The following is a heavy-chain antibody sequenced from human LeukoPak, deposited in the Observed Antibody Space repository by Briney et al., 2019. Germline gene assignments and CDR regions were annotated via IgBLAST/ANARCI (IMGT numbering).Heavy chain of an antibody. V-gene: IGHV7-4-1*02. CDR2: INTNTGNS. CDR3: ARDSSVECQLYFDSTYYHYVCWFDP. CDR1: GYTFNNYA. D-gene: IGHD3-22*01. Sequence: GASVKVSCKVSGYTFNNYAINWVRQAPGQGLEWMGWINTNTGNSTYAQGFTGRFVFSLDTSVSTAYLQISGLKAEDTAVYYCARDSSVECQLYFDSTYYHYVCWFDPWGQGTLVTVSS. J-gene: IGHJ5*02.